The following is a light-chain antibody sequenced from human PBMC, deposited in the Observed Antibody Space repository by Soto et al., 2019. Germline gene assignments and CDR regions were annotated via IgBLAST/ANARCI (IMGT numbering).Light chain of an antibody. CDR3: QQYHNWPLYT. V-gene: IGKV3-15*01. CDR1: QSVGSR. CDR2: AAS. J-gene: IGKJ2*01. Sequence: EIVVTQSPGTLSVSPGDSATFSCRASQSVGSRLAWYRQKPGQAPRLLIYAASTRATGIPARFSAFGSGTEFTLTISDLQSEDSAFYYCQQYHNWPLYTFGQGTNLDIK.